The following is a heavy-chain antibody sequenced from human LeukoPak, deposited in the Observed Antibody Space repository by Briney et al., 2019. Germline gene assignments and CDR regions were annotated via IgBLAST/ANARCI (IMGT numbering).Heavy chain of an antibody. CDR1: GYTFTSYY. CDR2: INPSGGST. D-gene: IGHD3-3*01. CDR3: ARLRIEWKAFDI. V-gene: IGHV1-46*01. J-gene: IGHJ3*02. Sequence: ASVKVSCKASGYTFTSYYMHWVRQAPGQGLEWMGIINPSGGSTSYAQKFQGRVTMTRDMSTSTVYMELSSLRSEDTAVYYCARLRIEWKAFDIWGQGTMVTVSS.